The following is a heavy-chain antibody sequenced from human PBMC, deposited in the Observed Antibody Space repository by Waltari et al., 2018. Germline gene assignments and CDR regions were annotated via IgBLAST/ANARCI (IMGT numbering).Heavy chain of an antibody. CDR2: IYYTGST. Sequence: KPSETLSLTCTVSGGSISGYYWSWIRQPPGKGLEWIGNIYYTGSTNYNPSLKSRVTISVDTSKKQFSLNLSSVTAADTAVYFCARVFHGFDIWGQGTMVTVSS. V-gene: IGHV4-59*01. CDR3: ARVFHGFDI. J-gene: IGHJ3*02. CDR1: GGSISGYY.